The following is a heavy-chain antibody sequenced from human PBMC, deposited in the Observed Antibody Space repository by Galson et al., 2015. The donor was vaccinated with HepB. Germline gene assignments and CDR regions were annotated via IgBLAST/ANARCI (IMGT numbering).Heavy chain of an antibody. V-gene: IGHV3-21*01. D-gene: IGHD6-19*01. CDR2: ISSSSSYI. CDR1: GFTFSSYS. Sequence: SLRLSCAASGFTFSSYSMNWVRQAPGKGLEWVSSISSSSSYIYYADSVKGRFTISRDNAKNSLYLQMNSLRAEDTAVYYCARGYSSGWYHYYGMDVWGQGTTVTVSS. J-gene: IGHJ6*02. CDR3: ARGYSSGWYHYYGMDV.